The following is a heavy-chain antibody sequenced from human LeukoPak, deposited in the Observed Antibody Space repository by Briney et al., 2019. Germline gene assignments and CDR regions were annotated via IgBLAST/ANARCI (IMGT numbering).Heavy chain of an antibody. CDR3: ARDREIIPHFFPD. D-gene: IGHD2/OR15-2a*01. Sequence: GGSLRLSCAASGSTFSSYAMHWVRQAPGKGLEWVAVVFNDGSVKDYADSVKGRFTVSRDNSRNTLFLQMNHLRTEDTAVYYCARDREIIPHFFPDWGQGTLVTVSS. CDR2: VFNDGSVK. CDR1: GSTFSSYA. J-gene: IGHJ4*02. V-gene: IGHV3-30-3*01.